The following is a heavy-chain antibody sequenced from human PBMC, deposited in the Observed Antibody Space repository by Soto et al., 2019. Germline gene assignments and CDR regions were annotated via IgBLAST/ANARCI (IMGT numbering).Heavy chain of an antibody. D-gene: IGHD5-18*01. Sequence: GGSLRRSCSASGFTFSSYAMHWVRQAPGKGLEYVSAISSNGGSTYYADSVKGRFTISRDNSKNTLYLQMNSLRAEDTAVYYCARDYSSYGPFDYWGQGTLVTVSS. J-gene: IGHJ4*02. CDR2: ISSNGGST. V-gene: IGHV3-64*04. CDR3: ARDYSSYGPFDY. CDR1: GFTFSSYA.